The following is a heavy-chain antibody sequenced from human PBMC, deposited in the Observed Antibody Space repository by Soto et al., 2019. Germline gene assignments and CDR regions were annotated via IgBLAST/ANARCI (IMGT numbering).Heavy chain of an antibody. CDR1: GGSVSSGSYY. CDR2: IYYSGST. V-gene: IGHV4-61*01. D-gene: IGHD5-12*01. J-gene: IGHJ6*02. Sequence: SETLSLTCPVSGGSVSSGSYYWSWIRQPPGKGLERIGYIYYSGSTNYNPSLKGRVTISGDTSKNQFSLKLSSVTAADTAVYYCARDQWIVATIHKPYYYYGMDFWGQGTTVTVSS. CDR3: ARDQWIVATIHKPYYYYGMDF.